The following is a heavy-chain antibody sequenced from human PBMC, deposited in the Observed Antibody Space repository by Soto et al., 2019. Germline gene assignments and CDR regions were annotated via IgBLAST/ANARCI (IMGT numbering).Heavy chain of an antibody. J-gene: IGHJ6*02. CDR1: GFTVSSNY. CDR3: TRVGFTGNDDSSGMDV. CDR2: IYSGGST. Sequence: GGSLRLSCAASGFTVSSNYMSWVRQAPGKGLEWVSVIYSGGSTYYADSVKGRFTISRDNSKNTLYLQMNSLRAEDTAVYYCTRVGFTGNDDSSGMDVSGQGTTVTVSS. D-gene: IGHD1-1*01. V-gene: IGHV3-53*01.